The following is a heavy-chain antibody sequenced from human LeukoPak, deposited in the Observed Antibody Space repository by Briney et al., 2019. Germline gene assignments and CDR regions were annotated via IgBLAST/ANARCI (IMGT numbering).Heavy chain of an antibody. CDR3: AKMHRVGPAAIPGYGMDV. CDR2: ISGSGGST. V-gene: IGHV3-23*01. CDR1: GFTFSSYA. J-gene: IGHJ6*02. D-gene: IGHD2-2*01. Sequence: GGSLRLSCAASGFTFSSYAMSWVRQAPGKGLEWVSAISGSGGSTYYADSVKGRFTISRDNSKNTLYLQMNSLRAEDTAVYYCAKMHRVGPAAIPGYGMDVWGQGTTVTVSS.